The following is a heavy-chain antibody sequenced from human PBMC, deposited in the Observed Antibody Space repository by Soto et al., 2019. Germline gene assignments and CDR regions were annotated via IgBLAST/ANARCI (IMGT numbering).Heavy chain of an antibody. CDR1: GFSLSTSGVG. D-gene: IGHD6-13*01. V-gene: IGHV2-5*02. CDR3: AHRQGARYSSSWFDY. CDR2: IYWDDDK. Sequence: QIALKESGPTLVKPKQTLTLTCTFSGFSLSTSGVGVGWIRQPPGKALEWLALIYWDDDKRYSPTLKSRLTITKYTSKHQVVLTMTNMDPVDTATYYCAHRQGARYSSSWFDYWGQGTLVTVSS. J-gene: IGHJ4*02.